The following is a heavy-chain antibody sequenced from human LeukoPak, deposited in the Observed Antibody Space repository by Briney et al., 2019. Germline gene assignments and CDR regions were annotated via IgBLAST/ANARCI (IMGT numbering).Heavy chain of an antibody. Sequence: ASVKVSCKASGYTFTSYYMHWVRQAPGQGLEWMGIINPSGGSTSYAQKFQGRVTMTRDMSTSTVHMELSSLRSEDTAVYYCARDHYYDSSGYYYGVPFDYWGQGTLVTVSS. V-gene: IGHV1-46*01. CDR1: GYTFTSYY. CDR2: INPSGGST. J-gene: IGHJ4*02. D-gene: IGHD3-22*01. CDR3: ARDHYYDSSGYYYGVPFDY.